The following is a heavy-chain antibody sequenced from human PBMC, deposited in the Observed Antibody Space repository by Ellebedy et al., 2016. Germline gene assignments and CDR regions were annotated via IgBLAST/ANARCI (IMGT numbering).Heavy chain of an antibody. V-gene: IGHV3-9*01. Sequence: SLKISXATSGFTFDDYALHWVRQVPGKGLEWVSGISWNSAAIGYGEAVKGRFTISRDSAKNYHYLQMNSLRVEDTALYFCAKGTMDYLHHWGQGTLVTVSS. CDR3: AKGTMDYLHH. D-gene: IGHD3-10*01. J-gene: IGHJ4*02. CDR1: GFTFDDYA. CDR2: ISWNSAAI.